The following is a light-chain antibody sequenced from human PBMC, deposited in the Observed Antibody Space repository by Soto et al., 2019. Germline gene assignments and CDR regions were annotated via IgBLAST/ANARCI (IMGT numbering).Light chain of an antibody. V-gene: IGKV3-20*01. CDR3: QQYGSSSWT. Sequence: EIVLTQSPGTLSLSPEERATLSCRASQSIGSSYLAWYQQKPGQAPRLLIYGASTRATGIPDRFSGSGSGTEFTLTISRLEPEDFAVYYCQQYGSSSWTFGQGTKVDIK. CDR1: QSIGSSY. J-gene: IGKJ1*01. CDR2: GAS.